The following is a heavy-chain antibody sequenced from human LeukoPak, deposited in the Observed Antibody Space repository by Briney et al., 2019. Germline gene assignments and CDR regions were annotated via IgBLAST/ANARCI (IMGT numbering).Heavy chain of an antibody. CDR1: GGSISGSSYY. CDR3: ARRFGGRWIWYFDY. D-gene: IGHD1-26*01. Sequence: SETLSPTCTVSGGSISGSSYYWGWIRQPPGKGLEWIGSIYYSGSTYYNPSLKSRVTISVDTSKNQFSLKLSSVTAADTAVYYCARRFGGRWIWYFDYWGQGTLVTVSS. J-gene: IGHJ4*02. CDR2: IYYSGST. V-gene: IGHV4-39*01.